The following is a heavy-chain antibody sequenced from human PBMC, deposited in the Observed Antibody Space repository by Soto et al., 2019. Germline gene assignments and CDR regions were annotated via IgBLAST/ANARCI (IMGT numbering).Heavy chain of an antibody. Sequence: EVQLVESGGGLVQPGGSLKLSCAASGFTFSGSAMHWVRQASGKGLEWVGRIRSKANNYATEYAASVKGRFTISRDESKNTAYRQMNSRKPEDTAVYDRTRSDSSGKCWGQGTLVTVSS. CDR3: TRSDSSGKC. CDR2: IRSKANNYAT. CDR1: GFTFSGSA. D-gene: IGHD3-22*01. J-gene: IGHJ4*02. V-gene: IGHV3-73*02.